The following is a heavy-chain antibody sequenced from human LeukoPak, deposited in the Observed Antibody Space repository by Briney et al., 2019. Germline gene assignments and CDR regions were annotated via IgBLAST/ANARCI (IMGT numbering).Heavy chain of an antibody. V-gene: IGHV3-23*01. J-gene: IGHJ4*02. CDR2: ISGSGGST. Sequence: QAGGSLRLSCAASGFTFSSYAMSWVRQAPGKGLEWVSGISGSGGSTYYADSVKGRFTISRDNSKNTLYLQMNSLRAEDTAMYYCARVGGTYYVVYWGQGTLVTVSS. CDR3: ARVGGTYYVVY. CDR1: GFTFSSYA. D-gene: IGHD1-26*01.